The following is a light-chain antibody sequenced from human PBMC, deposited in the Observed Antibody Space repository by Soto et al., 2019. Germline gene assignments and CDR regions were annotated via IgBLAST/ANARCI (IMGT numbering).Light chain of an antibody. Sequence: EIVMTQSPATLSVSPGERATLSCRASQSVSSNLAWYQQKPGQAPRLLIYGASTRATGIPARFSGSGSGTEFTLTISGLQSEDFAVYYCQSGTFGQGTKVEIK. CDR2: GAS. V-gene: IGKV3-15*01. CDR3: QSGT. CDR1: QSVSSN. J-gene: IGKJ1*01.